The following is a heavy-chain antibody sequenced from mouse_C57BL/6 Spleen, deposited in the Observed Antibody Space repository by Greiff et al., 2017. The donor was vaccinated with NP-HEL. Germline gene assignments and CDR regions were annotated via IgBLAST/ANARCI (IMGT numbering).Heavy chain of an antibody. V-gene: IGHV1-26*01. J-gene: IGHJ4*01. CDR3: ARRMSYYGNYNYAMDY. D-gene: IGHD2-1*01. CDR2: INPNNGGT. Sequence: VQLQQSGPELVKPGASVKISCKASGYTFTDYYMNWVKQSHGKSLEWIGDINPNNGGTSYNQKFKGKATLTVDKSSSTAYMELRSLTSEDSAVYYCARRMSYYGNYNYAMDYWGQGTSVTVSS. CDR1: GYTFTDYY.